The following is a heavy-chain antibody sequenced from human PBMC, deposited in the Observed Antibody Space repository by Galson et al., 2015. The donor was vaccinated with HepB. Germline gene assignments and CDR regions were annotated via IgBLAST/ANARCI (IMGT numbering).Heavy chain of an antibody. J-gene: IGHJ6*03. Sequence: PALVKPTQTLTVTCTFSGFSLRSSGMCVSWIRQSPGKALEWLARIDWDGDKYYSTSLKTRLTVSKDTSKNQVVLTMTNMDPVETATYYCARMRGFSSSSGGYYYHMDVWGKGTTVTVSS. CDR1: GFSLRSSGMC. V-gene: IGHV2-70*11. D-gene: IGHD6-6*01. CDR3: ARMRGFSSSSGGYYYHMDV. CDR2: IDWDGDK.